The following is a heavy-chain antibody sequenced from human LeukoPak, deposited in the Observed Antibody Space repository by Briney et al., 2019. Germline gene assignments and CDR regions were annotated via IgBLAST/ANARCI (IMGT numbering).Heavy chain of an antibody. CDR1: GGSISSGGYY. V-gene: IGHV4-31*03. CDR2: IYYSGST. Sequence: SQTLSLTCTVSGGSISSGGYYWSWIRQHPGKGLEWIGYIYYSGSTYYNPSLKSRVTISVDTSKNQFSLKLSSVTAADTAVYYCARGGKIAAAFPFDHWGQGTLVTVSS. D-gene: IGHD6-13*01. J-gene: IGHJ4*02. CDR3: ARGGKIAAAFPFDH.